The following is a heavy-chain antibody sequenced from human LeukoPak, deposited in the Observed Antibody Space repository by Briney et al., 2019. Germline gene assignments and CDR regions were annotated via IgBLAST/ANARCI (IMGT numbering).Heavy chain of an antibody. CDR1: GGTFSSYA. Sequence: GASVKVSCKASGGTFSSYAISWVRQAPRQGLEWMGGIIPIFGTANYAQKFQGRVTITADESTSTAYMELSSLRSEDTAVYYCARILGRGYYNLNYFDYWGQGTLVTVSS. J-gene: IGHJ4*02. D-gene: IGHD3-9*01. V-gene: IGHV1-69*13. CDR3: ARILGRGYYNLNYFDY. CDR2: IIPIFGTA.